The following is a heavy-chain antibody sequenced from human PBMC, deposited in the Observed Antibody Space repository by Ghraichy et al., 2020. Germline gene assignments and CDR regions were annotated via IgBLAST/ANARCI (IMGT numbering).Heavy chain of an antibody. CDR2: ISSSSSYI. CDR1: GFTFSSYS. CDR3: ATPRPPGYYFYYGMDV. D-gene: IGHD1-14*01. V-gene: IGHV3-21*04. Sequence: GGSLRLSCAASGFTFSSYSMNWVRQAPGKGLEWVSSISSSSSYIYYADSVKGRFTISRDNAKNSLYLQMNSLRAEDTAVYYCATPRPPGYYFYYGMDVWGQGTTVTVSS. J-gene: IGHJ6*02.